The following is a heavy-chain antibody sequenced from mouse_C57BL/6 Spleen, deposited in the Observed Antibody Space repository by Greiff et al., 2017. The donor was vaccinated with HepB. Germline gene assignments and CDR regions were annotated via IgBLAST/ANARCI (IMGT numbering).Heavy chain of an antibody. V-gene: IGHV14-3*01. CDR2: IDPANGNT. CDR1: GFNIKNTY. D-gene: IGHD1-1*01. Sequence: VHVKQSVAELVRPGASVKLSCTASGFNIKNTYMHWVKQRPEQGLEWIGRIDPANGNTKYAPKFQGKATITADTSSNTAYLQLSSLTSEDTAIYYFARDYGSSPYYAMDYWGQGTSVTVSS. J-gene: IGHJ4*01. CDR3: ARDYGSSPYYAMDY.